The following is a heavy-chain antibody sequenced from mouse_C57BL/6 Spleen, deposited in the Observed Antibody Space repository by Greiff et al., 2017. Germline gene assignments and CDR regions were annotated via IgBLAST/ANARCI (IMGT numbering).Heavy chain of an antibody. CDR1: GYTFTSYW. Sequence: VQLKQPGAELVRPGSSVKLSCKASGYTFTSYWMHWVKQRPIQGLEWIGNIDPSDSETNSNQKFKDKATLTVDKSSSTAYMQLSSLTSEDSAVYYCARSCDYGWFAYWGQGTLVTVSA. CDR3: ARSCDYGWFAY. V-gene: IGHV1-52*01. J-gene: IGHJ3*01. CDR2: IDPSDSET. D-gene: IGHD2-4*01.